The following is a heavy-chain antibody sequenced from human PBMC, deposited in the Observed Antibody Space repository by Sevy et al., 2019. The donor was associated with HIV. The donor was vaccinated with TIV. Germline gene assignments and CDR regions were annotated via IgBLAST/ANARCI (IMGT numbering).Heavy chain of an antibody. V-gene: IGHV3-23*01. Sequence: GGSLRLSVAASGFTFSKYSMSWVRQPPGKGLEWVSTLSFGCGEINYADSVKGRFTISRDNSKSSVYLQMNNLRPEDTAVYYCAREGCTKPHDYWGQGTLVTVSS. J-gene: IGHJ4*02. CDR3: AREGCTKPHDY. CDR2: LSFGCGEI. D-gene: IGHD2-8*01. CDR1: GFTFSKYS.